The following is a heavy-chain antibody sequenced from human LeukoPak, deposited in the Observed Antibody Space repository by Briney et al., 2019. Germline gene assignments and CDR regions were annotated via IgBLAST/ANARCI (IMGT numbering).Heavy chain of an antibody. CDR3: AKDRGVHFDY. Sequence: GGSLRLSCAASGFTFDDYGMSWVRQAPGKGLEWVSGINWNGGSTGYADSVKGRFTISRDNSKNTLYLQMNSLRAEDTAVYYCAKDRGVHFDYWGQGTLVSVSS. V-gene: IGHV3-20*04. D-gene: IGHD2-8*02. CDR1: GFTFDDYG. CDR2: INWNGGST. J-gene: IGHJ4*02.